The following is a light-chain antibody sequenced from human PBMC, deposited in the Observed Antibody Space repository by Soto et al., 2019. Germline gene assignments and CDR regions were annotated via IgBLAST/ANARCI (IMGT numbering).Light chain of an antibody. J-gene: IGKJ1*01. CDR3: QHYGASPWT. CDR2: RAS. CDR1: QSLSGNY. Sequence: NVLTQSPGTLSLSPGQRATLSCRASQSLSGNYLAWYQQKPGQAPRVLIYRASIRATGISDMFSGSGSGTDFTLTISRLEPEDFAVYYCQHYGASPWTFGQGTKVDIK. V-gene: IGKV3-20*01.